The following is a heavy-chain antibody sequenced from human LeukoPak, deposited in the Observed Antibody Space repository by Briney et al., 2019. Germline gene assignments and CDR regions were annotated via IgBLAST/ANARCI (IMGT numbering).Heavy chain of an antibody. V-gene: IGHV3-30*04. J-gene: IGHJ6*02. D-gene: IGHD3-10*01. CDR2: ISYDGSNK. Sequence: PGGSLRLSCAASGFTFSSYAMHWVRQAPGKGLEWVAVISYDGSNKYYADSVKGRFTIFRDNSKNTLYLQMNSLRAEDTAVYYCARDGQRYYGSGSYLDVWGQGTTVTVS. CDR3: ARDGQRYYGSGSYLDV. CDR1: GFTFSSYA.